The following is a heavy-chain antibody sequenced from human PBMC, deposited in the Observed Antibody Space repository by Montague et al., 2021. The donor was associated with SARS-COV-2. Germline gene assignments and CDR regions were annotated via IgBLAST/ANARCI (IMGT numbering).Heavy chain of an antibody. D-gene: IGHD5-24*01. CDR1: GGSINSAY. Sequence: SETLSLTCTVSGGSINSAYWGWIRQPPGKGLEWIGYIYYRGSTNYNPSLETRVTISVDSSKNRFSLKLSSVTAADTAVYYCAREDRWNWFDPWGQGTLVIVSS. CDR2: IYYRGST. V-gene: IGHV4-59*01. CDR3: AREDRWNWFDP. J-gene: IGHJ5*02.